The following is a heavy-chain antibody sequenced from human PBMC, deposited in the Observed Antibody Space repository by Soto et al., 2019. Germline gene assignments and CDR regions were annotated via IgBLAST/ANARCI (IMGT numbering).Heavy chain of an antibody. CDR2: IYYSGST. Sequence: PSETLSLTCTVSGGSISSYYWSWIRQPPGKGLEWIGYIYYSGSTNYNPSLKSRVTISVDTSKNQFSLKLSSVTAADTAVYYCASFSSGWYDNYYYYMDVWGKGTTVTVSS. CDR1: GGSISSYY. V-gene: IGHV4-59*01. D-gene: IGHD6-13*01. CDR3: ASFSSGWYDNYYYYMDV. J-gene: IGHJ6*03.